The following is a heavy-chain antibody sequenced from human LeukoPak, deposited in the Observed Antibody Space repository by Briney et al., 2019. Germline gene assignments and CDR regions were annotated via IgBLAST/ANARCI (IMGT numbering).Heavy chain of an antibody. Sequence: PSETLSLTCTVSGGSISSYYWSWIRQPPGKGLEWIGYIYYSGSTNYNPSLKSRVTISVDTSKNQFSLKLSSVTAADTAVYYCARHKALYSSGWYYFDYWGQGTLVTVSS. CDR1: GGSISSYY. J-gene: IGHJ4*02. CDR3: ARHKALYSSGWYYFDY. D-gene: IGHD6-19*01. CDR2: IYYSGST. V-gene: IGHV4-59*08.